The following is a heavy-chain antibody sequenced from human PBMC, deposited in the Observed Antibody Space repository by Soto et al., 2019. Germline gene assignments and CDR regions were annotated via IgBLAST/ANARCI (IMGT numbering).Heavy chain of an antibody. J-gene: IGHJ4*02. D-gene: IGHD3-3*01. CDR1: GFTFSSYA. Sequence: GGSLRLSCAASGFTFSSYAMSWVRQAPGKGLEWVSAISGSGGSTYYADSVKGRFTISRDNSKNTLYLQMNSLRAEDTAVYYCAAQYYDFWTGYQYWGQGTLVTVYS. V-gene: IGHV3-23*01. CDR2: ISGSGGST. CDR3: AAQYYDFWTGYQY.